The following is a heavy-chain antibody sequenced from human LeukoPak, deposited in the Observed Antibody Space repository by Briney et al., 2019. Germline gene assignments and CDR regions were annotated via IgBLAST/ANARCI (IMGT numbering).Heavy chain of an antibody. CDR2: FDPEDGET. V-gene: IGHV1-24*01. D-gene: IGHD2-15*01. J-gene: IGHJ5*02. CDR3: ATAIKGAQYCSGGSCYPHQNWFDP. Sequence: GASVKVSCKVSGYTLTELSMHWVRQAPGKGLEWMGGFDPEDGETIYAQKFQGRVTMTEDTSTDTAYMELSSLRSEDTAVYYCATAIKGAQYCSGGSCYPHQNWFDPWGQGTLVTVSS. CDR1: GYTLTELS.